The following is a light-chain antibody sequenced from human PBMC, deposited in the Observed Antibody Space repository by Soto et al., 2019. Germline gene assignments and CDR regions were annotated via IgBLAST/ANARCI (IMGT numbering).Light chain of an antibody. CDR1: QVISTY. V-gene: IGKV1-9*01. CDR2: AAS. Sequence: DIQMTQSPSSLSESSGDRVTITCRASQVISTYLNWYQQKPGKAPKLLIYAASTLQSGVPSRFSGSGYGTDFTLKISSRQKEDFATSYCQQLKSYPLTLVGATKVDIK. CDR3: QQLKSYPLT. J-gene: IGKJ4*01.